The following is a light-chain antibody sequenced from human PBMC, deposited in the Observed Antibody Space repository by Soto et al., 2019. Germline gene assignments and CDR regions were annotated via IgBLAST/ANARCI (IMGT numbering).Light chain of an antibody. CDR2: DAS. J-gene: IGKJ1*01. Sequence: IQVSQSPPTLSASVGDRVTITCRAIQTISTWMAWYQQTPGKAPKLLVYDASTLQSGVASRFSGSGSGTEFTLIISGLQPDDSATYYCQQYTNTNNPWMFGQGTKVDIK. CDR1: QTISTW. CDR3: QQYTNTNNPWM. V-gene: IGKV1-5*01.